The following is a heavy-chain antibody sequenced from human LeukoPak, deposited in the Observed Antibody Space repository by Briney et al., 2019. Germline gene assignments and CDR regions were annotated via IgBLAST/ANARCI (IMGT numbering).Heavy chain of an antibody. Sequence: ASLKVSCKASGGTFSSYSISWVRQAPGQGLEWMGGIIPIFGTANYAQKFQGRVTITADKSTSTAYMELSSLRSDDTAVYYCARDSDYYDSSEVDYWGQGTLVTVSS. CDR2: IIPIFGTA. CDR1: GGTFSSYS. CDR3: ARDSDYYDSSEVDY. J-gene: IGHJ4*02. D-gene: IGHD3-22*01. V-gene: IGHV1-69*06.